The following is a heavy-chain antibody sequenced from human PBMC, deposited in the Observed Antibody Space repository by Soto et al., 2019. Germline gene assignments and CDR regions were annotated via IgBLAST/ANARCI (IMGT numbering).Heavy chain of an antibody. Sequence: ASVKVSCKAPGDTFTSYYMHWVRQATGQGLEWMGWMNPNTGNSGYAQKFQGRVTMTSDTSISTAHMELSSLRSEDTAVYYCARRAETNGWNGFGADKYYFDFWGQGTLVTVS. J-gene: IGHJ4*02. CDR2: MNPNTGNS. V-gene: IGHV1-8*02. D-gene: IGHD1-1*01. CDR1: GDTFTSYY. CDR3: ARRAETNGWNGFGADKYYFDF.